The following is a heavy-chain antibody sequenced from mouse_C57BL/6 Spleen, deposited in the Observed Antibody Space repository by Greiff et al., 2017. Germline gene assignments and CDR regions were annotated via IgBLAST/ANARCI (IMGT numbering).Heavy chain of an antibody. Sequence: VQLQQSGAELVKPGASVKLSCKASGYTFTEYTIHWVKQRSGQGLEWIGWFYPGSGSIKYNEKFKDKATLTADKSSSTVYMELSRLTSEDSAVYFCARHPNYYGSSPLYAMDYWGQGTSVTVSS. V-gene: IGHV1-62-2*01. D-gene: IGHD1-1*01. CDR3: ARHPNYYGSSPLYAMDY. J-gene: IGHJ4*01. CDR2: FYPGSGSI. CDR1: GYTFTEYT.